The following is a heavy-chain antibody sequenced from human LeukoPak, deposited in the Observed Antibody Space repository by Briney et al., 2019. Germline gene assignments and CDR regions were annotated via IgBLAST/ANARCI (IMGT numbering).Heavy chain of an antibody. CDR1: GFTFSSYA. J-gene: IGHJ5*01. CDR2: ISGSGGST. Sequence: GGSLRLSCAASGFTFSSYAMSWVRQAPGKGLEWVSAISGSGGSTYYADSVKGRFTISRDNSKNTLYLQMNSLRPEDTAVYYCASPGGSYYEILNGYHNWFDSWGQGTLVTVSS. CDR3: ASPGGSYYEILNGYHNWFDS. D-gene: IGHD3-9*01. V-gene: IGHV3-23*01.